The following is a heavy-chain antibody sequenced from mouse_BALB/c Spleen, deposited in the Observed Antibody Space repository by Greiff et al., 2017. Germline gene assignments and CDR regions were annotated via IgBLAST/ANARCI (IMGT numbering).Heavy chain of an antibody. V-gene: IGHV1-14*01. CDR3: ARHDCSSSYAMDY. CDR1: GYTFTSYV. D-gene: IGHD1-1*01. CDR2: INPYNDGT. Sequence: VQLKESGPELVKPGASVKMSCKASGYTFTSYVMHWVKQKPGQGLEWIGYINPYNDGTKYNEKFKGKATLTSDKSSSTAYMELSSLTSEDSAVYYCARHDCSSSYAMDYWGQGTSVTVSS. J-gene: IGHJ4*01.